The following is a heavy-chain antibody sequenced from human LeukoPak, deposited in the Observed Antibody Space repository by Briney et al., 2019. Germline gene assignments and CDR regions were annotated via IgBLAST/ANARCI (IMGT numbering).Heavy chain of an antibody. CDR2: ISGDGGST. J-gene: IGHJ4*02. V-gene: IGHV3-43*02. CDR3: ARESESSGWYDY. Sequence: GGSLRLSCAGPGFMFHDYAIHWVRQAPGKGLEWVSLISGDGGSTFYADSVKGRFTISRDNSKNSLYLQMNSLRSDDTALYYCARESESSGWYDYWGQGTLVTVSS. CDR1: GFMFHDYA. D-gene: IGHD6-19*01.